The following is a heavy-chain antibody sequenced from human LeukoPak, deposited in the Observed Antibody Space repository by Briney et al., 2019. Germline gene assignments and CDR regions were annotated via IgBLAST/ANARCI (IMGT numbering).Heavy chain of an antibody. V-gene: IGHV4-34*01. CDR3: ARGPDLDY. Sequence: SETLSLTCAVYGGSFSGYYWSWIRQPPGKGLEWIGEINHSGSTNYNPSLKSRVTISVDTSKNQFSLKPSSVTAADTAVYYCARGPDLDYWGQGTLVTVSS. J-gene: IGHJ4*02. CDR1: GGSFSGYY. CDR2: INHSGST.